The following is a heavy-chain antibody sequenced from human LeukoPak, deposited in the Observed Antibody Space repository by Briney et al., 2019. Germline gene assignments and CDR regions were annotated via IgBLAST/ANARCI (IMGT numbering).Heavy chain of an antibody. V-gene: IGHV3-64*01. CDR2: ISEFGSRT. J-gene: IGHJ4*02. D-gene: IGHD2-21*01. Sequence: GGSLRLSCATSGFTFSAFPMHWVHQAPGKGLESVSAISEFGSRTYYANSVRGRFIISRDNSKSTLDLQMDSLRLEDMAVYYCARETKGDYDYWGQGTLVTVSS. CDR3: ARETKGDYDY. CDR1: GFTFSAFP.